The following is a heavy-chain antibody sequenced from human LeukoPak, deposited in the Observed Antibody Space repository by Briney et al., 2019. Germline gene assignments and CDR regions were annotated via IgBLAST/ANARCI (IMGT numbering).Heavy chain of an antibody. CDR1: GYTFTSYY. J-gene: IGHJ6*03. D-gene: IGHD1-26*01. CDR2: IDPSGGST. V-gene: IGHV1-46*01. CDR3: TRDRRGSYFLYYYYYYMDV. Sequence: GASVKVSCKASGYTFTSYYMHWVRQAPGQGLEWMGIIDPSGGSTSYAQKFQGRVTMTRDMSTSTVYMEPSSLRSEDTAVYYCTRDRRGSYFLYYYYYYMDVWGKGTTVTVSS.